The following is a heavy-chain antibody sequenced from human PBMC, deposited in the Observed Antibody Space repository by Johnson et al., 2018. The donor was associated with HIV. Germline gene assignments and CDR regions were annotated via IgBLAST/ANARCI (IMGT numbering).Heavy chain of an antibody. CDR1: GFAFSSYA. V-gene: IGHV3-23*04. J-gene: IGHJ3*02. CDR3: AKGRGIAAAGTDAFDI. Sequence: MQLVESGGGLVQPGGSLRLSCAASGFAFSSYAMTWVRQAPGKGLEWVSAISGSGGSTYYADSVKGQFTISRDNSKNTLYLQMNSLRAEDTAIYYCAKGRGIAAAGTDAFDIWGQGTMVTVSS. CDR2: ISGSGGST. D-gene: IGHD6-13*01.